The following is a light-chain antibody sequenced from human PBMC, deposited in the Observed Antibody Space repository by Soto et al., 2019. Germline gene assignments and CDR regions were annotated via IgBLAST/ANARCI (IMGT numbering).Light chain of an antibody. CDR2: AAS. V-gene: IGKV3-20*01. CDR3: QHYDSSLWT. Sequence: EIVLTQSPGTLSLSPGERATLSCRASQSVSRSYLVWYQQKPGQAPRLLIYAASSRATGIPDRFSGSGSGTDFTLTISRLEPEDFAVYYCQHYDSSLWTFGQGTKVEIK. J-gene: IGKJ1*01. CDR1: QSVSRSY.